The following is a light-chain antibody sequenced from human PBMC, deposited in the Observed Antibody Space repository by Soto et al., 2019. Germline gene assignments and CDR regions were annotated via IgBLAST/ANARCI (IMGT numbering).Light chain of an antibody. V-gene: IGKV3-20*01. Sequence: EIVLTQSPGTLSLSPGERATLSCRASQSVSSSYLAWYQQKPGQAPRLLIYGASSRATGISDRFSGSGSGTDFTLTISRLEPEDCAGYYCQQYGSSRTFGQGTKVEIK. CDR1: QSVSSSY. J-gene: IGKJ1*01. CDR2: GAS. CDR3: QQYGSSRT.